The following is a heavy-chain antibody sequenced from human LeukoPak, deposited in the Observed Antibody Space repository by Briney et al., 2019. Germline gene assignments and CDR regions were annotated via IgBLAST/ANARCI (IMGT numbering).Heavy chain of an antibody. CDR3: ARHLRAAAGTKYYFDY. CDR1: GGSFSLYY. CDR2: IYYSGST. V-gene: IGHV4-59*04. D-gene: IGHD6-13*01. Sequence: SETLSLTCTVSGGSFSLYYWNWIRQPAGKGLEWIGSIYYSGSTYYNPSLKSRVTISVDTSKNQFSLKLSSVTAADTAVYYCARHLRAAAGTKYYFDYWGQGTLVTVSS. J-gene: IGHJ4*02.